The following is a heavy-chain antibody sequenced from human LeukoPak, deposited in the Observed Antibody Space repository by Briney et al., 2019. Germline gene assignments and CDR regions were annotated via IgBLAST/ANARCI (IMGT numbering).Heavy chain of an antibody. CDR1: GGSISNY. D-gene: IGHD4-11*01. Sequence: PSETLSLTRTVSGGSISNYWSWIRQPAGKGLEWIGRIYTSGSTNYNPSLKSRVTMSVDTSKNQFSLKLSSVTAADTAVYYCARGVTTGFVWFDPWGQGTLVTVSS. J-gene: IGHJ5*02. CDR3: ARGVTTGFVWFDP. V-gene: IGHV4-4*07. CDR2: IYTSGST.